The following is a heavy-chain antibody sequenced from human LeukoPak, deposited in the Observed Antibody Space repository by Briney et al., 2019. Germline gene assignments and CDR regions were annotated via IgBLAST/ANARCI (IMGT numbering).Heavy chain of an antibody. CDR2: IKQDGSEK. CDR3: ARAEGLIAFDI. CDR1: GFTFRSYW. V-gene: IGHV3-7*03. Sequence: GGSLRLSCAASGFTFRSYWMSWVRQAPGKGLEWVANIKQDGSEKYYVDSVKGRFTISRDNAKNSLYPQMNSLRAEDTAVYYCARAEGLIAFDIWGQGTMDTVPS. D-gene: IGHD3-16*01. J-gene: IGHJ3*02.